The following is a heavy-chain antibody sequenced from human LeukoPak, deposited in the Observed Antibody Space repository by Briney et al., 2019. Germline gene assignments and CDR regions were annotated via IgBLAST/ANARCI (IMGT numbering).Heavy chain of an antibody. V-gene: IGHV3-48*03. J-gene: IGHJ3*02. CDR2: ISSRGITI. CDR3: AKSSLAYCGGDCYSHDAFDI. D-gene: IGHD2-21*02. Sequence: PGGSLRLSCAASGFTFSSYEMNWVRQAPGKGLEWVSYISSRGITIYYADSVRGRFAISRDNAKNSLYLQMNSLRAEDTAVYYCAKSSLAYCGGDCYSHDAFDIWGQGTMVTVSS. CDR1: GFTFSSYE.